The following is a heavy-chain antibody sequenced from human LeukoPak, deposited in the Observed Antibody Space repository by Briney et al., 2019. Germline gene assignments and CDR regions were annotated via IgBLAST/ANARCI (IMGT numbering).Heavy chain of an antibody. Sequence: GGSLTLSCEASGFTFSSYWMRWVRQAPGKGLEWVANIKPDGSENYYVDSVKGRFTISRDNAKNSLYLQMNSLRAEDTAVYYYARPSLQYYYDSSGSDYWGQGTLVTVSS. V-gene: IGHV3-7*01. CDR1: GFTFSSYW. D-gene: IGHD3-22*01. CDR2: IKPDGSEN. CDR3: ARPSLQYYYDSSGSDY. J-gene: IGHJ4*02.